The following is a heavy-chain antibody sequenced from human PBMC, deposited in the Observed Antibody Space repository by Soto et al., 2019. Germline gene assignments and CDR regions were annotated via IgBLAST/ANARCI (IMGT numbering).Heavy chain of an antibody. CDR3: ARELNTESSAYYSFAF. D-gene: IGHD3-22*01. CDR1: GYTFTAYG. CDR2: VSTNDDRT. V-gene: IGHV1-18*01. Sequence: QVQMVXXXXEVKMPGASVKVSCKTSGYTFTAYGLAWLRQAPGQRPEWMGWVSTNDDRTNYARKFQGRVTMTTDRSTTTTSMELRSLGTDDTAVYYCARELNTESSAYYSFAFWGQGTLVTVSS. J-gene: IGHJ4*02.